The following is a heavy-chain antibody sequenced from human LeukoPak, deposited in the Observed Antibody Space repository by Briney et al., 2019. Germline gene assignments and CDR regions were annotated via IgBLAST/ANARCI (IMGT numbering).Heavy chain of an antibody. V-gene: IGHV6-1*01. J-gene: IGHJ4*02. CDR2: TNYRSKWYN. D-gene: IGHD6-19*01. CDR1: GDSVSGNIVA. CDR3: ASGSSGYFDY. Sequence: SQTLSLPRDISGDSVSGNIVAWNWIRQSPSRGLEWLGRTNYRSKWYNDYAVSVRGRITINPDTSKNRFSLQLDSVTPEDTAVYYCASGSSGYFDYWGQGTLVTVSS.